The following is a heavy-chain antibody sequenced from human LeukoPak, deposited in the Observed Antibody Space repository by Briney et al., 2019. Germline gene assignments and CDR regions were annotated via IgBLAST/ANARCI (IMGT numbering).Heavy chain of an antibody. V-gene: IGHV3-15*01. Sequence: GGSLRLSCAASGFTFSNAWMSWVRQAPGKGLEWVGRTKSKTEGGTTDYAAPVKGRFTISRDDSKDTLYLQMNSLKAEDTAVYFCATEQWEIPMSFDYWGQGTLVTVSS. J-gene: IGHJ4*02. CDR3: ATEQWEIPMSFDY. CDR2: TKSKTEGGTT. CDR1: GFTFSNAW. D-gene: IGHD1-26*01.